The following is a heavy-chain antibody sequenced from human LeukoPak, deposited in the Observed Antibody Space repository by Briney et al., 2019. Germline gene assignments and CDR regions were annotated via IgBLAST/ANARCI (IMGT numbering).Heavy chain of an antibody. CDR1: GGSISSGDYY. J-gene: IGHJ4*02. CDR2: IYYSGST. Sequence: SETLSLTCTVSGGSISSGDYYWSWIRQPPGKGLEWIGYIYYSGSTYYNPSLKSRVTIPVDTSKNQFSLKLSSVTAADTAVYYCASGSVDFCSSTSCPVYYFDYWGQGTLVTVSS. D-gene: IGHD2-2*01. V-gene: IGHV4-30-4*01. CDR3: ASGSVDFCSSTSCPVYYFDY.